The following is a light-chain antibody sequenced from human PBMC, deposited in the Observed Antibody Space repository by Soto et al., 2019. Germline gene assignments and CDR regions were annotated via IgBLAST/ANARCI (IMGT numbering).Light chain of an antibody. V-gene: IGKV3-15*01. CDR2: GAS. J-gene: IGKJ1*01. CDR3: QQYNDWPQT. CDR1: QSVSST. Sequence: ETAITHSPGTLSLSPGKRATLSCRASQSVSSTLAWYQQIPGQAPRLLIYGASTRATGIPARFSGRGSGTEFTLAISSLQSEDFAVHYCQQYNDWPQTFGLGTKV.